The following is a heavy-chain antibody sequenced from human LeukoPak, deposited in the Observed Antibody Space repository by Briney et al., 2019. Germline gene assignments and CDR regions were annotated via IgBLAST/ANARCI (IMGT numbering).Heavy chain of an antibody. V-gene: IGHV3-7*04. CDR2: MNQDGGKK. J-gene: IGHJ4*02. CDR1: GFTFSTYW. D-gene: IGHD3-22*01. CDR3: ARGYYDSSDY. Sequence: GGSLRLSCAASGFTFSTYWMHWVRQAPGKGLEWVANMNQDGGKKFYVDSVKGRFTISRDNAKNSLYLQMNSLRDEDTAVYYCARGYYDSSDYWGQGTLVTVSS.